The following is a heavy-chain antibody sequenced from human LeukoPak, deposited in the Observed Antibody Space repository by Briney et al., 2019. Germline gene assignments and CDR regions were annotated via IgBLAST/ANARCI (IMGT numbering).Heavy chain of an antibody. J-gene: IGHJ4*02. V-gene: IGHV1-69*04. CDR2: IIPILGIA. Sequence: ASVKVSCKASGGTFSSYAISWVRQAPGQGLEWMGRIIPILGIANYAQKFQGRVTITADKPTSTAYMELSSLRSEDTAVYYCASDLSPLMGRYDWVCDYWGQGTLVTVSS. CDR3: ASDLSPLMGRYDWVCDY. D-gene: IGHD5-12*01. CDR1: GGTFSSYA.